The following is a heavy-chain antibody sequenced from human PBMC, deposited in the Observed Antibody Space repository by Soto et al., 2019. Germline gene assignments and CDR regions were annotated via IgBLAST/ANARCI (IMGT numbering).Heavy chain of an antibody. CDR1: GFTFSDFG. J-gene: IGHJ6*02. D-gene: IGHD3-10*01. Sequence: LRLSCAASGFTFSDFGMHWVRQAPGKGLEWVAIISYDGILKYYADSVKGRFTISRDTSKGAVYLQMNSLTPEDTAVYYCAKDFKVSGGHYGSLNYYYGMDVWGQGTTVTVSS. V-gene: IGHV3-30*18. CDR2: ISYDGILK. CDR3: AKDFKVSGGHYGSLNYYYGMDV.